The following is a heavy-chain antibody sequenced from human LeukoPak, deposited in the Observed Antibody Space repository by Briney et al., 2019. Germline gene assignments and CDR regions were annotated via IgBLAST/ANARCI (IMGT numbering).Heavy chain of an antibody. V-gene: IGHV3-72*01. CDR1: GFTFNNAW. CDR3: ARSDSSGNHVFDI. J-gene: IGHJ3*02. CDR2: SRNKVNSYTT. Sequence: PGGSLRLSCAASGFTFNNAWMSWVRQAPGKGLEWVGRSRNKVNSYTTEYAASVRGRFSFSRDDSKNSLNLQMNSLRTEDTAVYYCARSDSSGNHVFDIWGQGTMVTVSS. D-gene: IGHD3-22*01.